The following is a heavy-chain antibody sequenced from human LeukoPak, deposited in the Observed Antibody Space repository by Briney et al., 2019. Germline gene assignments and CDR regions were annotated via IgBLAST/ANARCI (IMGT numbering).Heavy chain of an antibody. V-gene: IGHV3-23*01. J-gene: IGHJ4*01. CDR2: ISGSGGST. CDR3: AKDLQLXLLGFGXGFDY. D-gene: IGHD5-18*01. Sequence: GGSLRLSCAASGFTFSSYAMSWVRQAPGKGLEWVSAISGSGGSTYYADSVKGRFTISRDNSKNTLYLQMNSLRAEDTAVYYCAKDLQLXLLGFGXGFDYWGXXXLVT. CDR1: GFTFSSYA.